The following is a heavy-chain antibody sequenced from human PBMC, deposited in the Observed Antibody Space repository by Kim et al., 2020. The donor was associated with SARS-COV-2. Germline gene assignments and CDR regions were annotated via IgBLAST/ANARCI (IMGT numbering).Heavy chain of an antibody. V-gene: IGHV1-69*13. J-gene: IGHJ5*02. CDR2: IIPIFGTA. Sequence: SVKVSCKASGGTFSSYAISWVRQAPGQGLEWMGGIIPIFGTANYAQKLQGRVTITADESTSTAYMELSSLRSEDTAVYYCARGGYYYDSSGYFLNWFDPWGQGTLVTVSS. D-gene: IGHD3-22*01. CDR1: GGTFSSYA. CDR3: ARGGYYYDSSGYFLNWFDP.